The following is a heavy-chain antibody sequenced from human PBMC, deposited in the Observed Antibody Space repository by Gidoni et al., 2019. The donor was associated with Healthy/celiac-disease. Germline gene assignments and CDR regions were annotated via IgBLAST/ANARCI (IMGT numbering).Heavy chain of an antibody. Sequence: QITLKESGPTLVKPTKTLTLTCTFSGFSLSTSGVGVGWIRQPPGKALEWLALIDWDDDKRYSPSLKSRLTITKDTSKNQVVLTMTNMDPVDTATYYCAHSVGYQLLWECSGGSCYVVQVASHTRDDAFDIWGQGTMVTVSS. J-gene: IGHJ3*02. CDR1: GFSLSTSGVG. CDR2: IDWDDDK. V-gene: IGHV2-5*02. D-gene: IGHD2-15*01. CDR3: AHSVGYQLLWECSGGSCYVVQVASHTRDDAFDI.